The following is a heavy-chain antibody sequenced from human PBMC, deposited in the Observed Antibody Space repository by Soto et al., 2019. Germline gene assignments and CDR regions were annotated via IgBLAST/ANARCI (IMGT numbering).Heavy chain of an antibody. V-gene: IGHV1-18*01. D-gene: IGHD2-21*01. CDR2: ISGHNGNT. CDR1: GYTFTSYG. CDR3: ARDLSIGLFDY. Sequence: QVQLVQSGAEVKKPGASVKVSCKASGYTFTSYGISWVRQAPGQGLEWMGWISGHNGNTKYAQKLQGRVTVTTDTSTSTAYMELRSLRADDTAVYYCARDLSIGLFDYWGQGTLVTVSS. J-gene: IGHJ4*02.